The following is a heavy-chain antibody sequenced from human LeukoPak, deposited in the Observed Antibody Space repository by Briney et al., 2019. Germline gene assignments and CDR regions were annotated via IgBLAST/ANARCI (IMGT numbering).Heavy chain of an antibody. D-gene: IGHD6-19*01. CDR3: ASWVGSQSLSWGHYFDY. V-gene: IGHV4-34*01. CDR1: GGSFNGFY. J-gene: IGHJ4*02. Sequence: PSETLSLTCAVYGGSFNGFYWSWIRQPPGKGLEWIGEINHSGSTTYNPSLKSRVTISADTSKNQFSLSLSSLTAADTAVYYCASWVGSQSLSWGHYFDYWGQGTLVTVSS. CDR2: INHSGST.